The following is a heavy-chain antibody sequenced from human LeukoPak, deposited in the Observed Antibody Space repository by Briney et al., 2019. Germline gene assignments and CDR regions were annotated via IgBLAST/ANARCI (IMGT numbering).Heavy chain of an antibody. CDR3: VKDQGECPGSRCYLRFLEY. Sequence: GGTLRLSCAASGFNFSIYGMHWVRQAPGKGLEWVTFVRYDQSATVYADSVQGRFAISRDNSKNTVYLQMNSLRVEDTALYFCVKDQGECPGSRCYLRFLEYWGQGTLVIVSS. CDR1: GFNFSIYG. D-gene: IGHD3-3*01. V-gene: IGHV3-30*02. J-gene: IGHJ4*02. CDR2: VRYDQSAT.